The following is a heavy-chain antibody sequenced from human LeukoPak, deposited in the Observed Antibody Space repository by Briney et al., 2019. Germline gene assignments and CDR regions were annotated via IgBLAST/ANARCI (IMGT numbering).Heavy chain of an antibody. V-gene: IGHV3-30*18. D-gene: IGHD3-3*01. Sequence: GRSLRLSCAASGFTFSNCGMHWVRQAPGKGLEWVALISYDGSSTYYTDSVKGRFTISRDTSKNTLYLQMNSLRPEDTAVYYSAKDLRARLNYGGFLAWGPPNVDYYYAMAVWGQGTTVTVSS. J-gene: IGHJ6*02. CDR2: ISYDGSST. CDR1: GFTFSNCG. CDR3: AKDLRARLNYGGFLAWGPPNVDYYYAMAV.